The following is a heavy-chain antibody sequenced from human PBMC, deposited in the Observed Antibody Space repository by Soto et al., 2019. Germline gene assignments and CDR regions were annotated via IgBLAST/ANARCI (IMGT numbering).Heavy chain of an antibody. CDR1: GYTFTGYY. CDR2: INPNSGGT. V-gene: IGHV1-2*04. D-gene: IGHD6-13*01. J-gene: IGHJ4*02. CDR3: ARDGRAAAGLDY. Sequence: ASVKVSCKASGYTFTGYYMHWVRQAPGQGLEWMGWINPNSGGTNYAQKFQGWVTMTRDTTISTAYMELSRLRSDDTAVYYCARDGRAAAGLDYWGQGTLVTVSS.